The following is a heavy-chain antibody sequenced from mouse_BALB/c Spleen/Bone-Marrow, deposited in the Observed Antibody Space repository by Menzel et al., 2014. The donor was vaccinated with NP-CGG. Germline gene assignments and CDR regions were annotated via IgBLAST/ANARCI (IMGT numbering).Heavy chain of an antibody. Sequence: VQRVESGAQLAKPGASVKMSCKASGYTFTSYWMHWVRQRPGQGLEWIGYINPITGYTEYNQKFKDKATLTADKSSSTAYMQLSSLTSEDSAVYYCARNYDYDGGYCAMDYWGQGTSVTVSS. CDR3: ARNYDYDGGYCAMDY. D-gene: IGHD2-4*01. CDR1: GYTFTSYW. CDR2: INPITGYT. J-gene: IGHJ4*01. V-gene: IGHV1-7*01.